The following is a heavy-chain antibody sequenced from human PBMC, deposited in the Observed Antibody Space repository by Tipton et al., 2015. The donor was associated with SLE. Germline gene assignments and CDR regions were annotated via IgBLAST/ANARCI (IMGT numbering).Heavy chain of an antibody. CDR3: ARESLGTSYYYSMDV. CDR2: IYYSGST. J-gene: IGHJ6*03. CDR1: GGSFSGYY. D-gene: IGHD7-27*01. V-gene: IGHV4-59*01. Sequence: TLSLTCAVYGGSFSGYYWSWIRQPPGKGLEWVGYIYYSGSTNYNPSLKSRVTISVDTSKNQFSLKLSSVTAADTAVYYCARESLGTSYYYSMDVWGKGTTVTVSS.